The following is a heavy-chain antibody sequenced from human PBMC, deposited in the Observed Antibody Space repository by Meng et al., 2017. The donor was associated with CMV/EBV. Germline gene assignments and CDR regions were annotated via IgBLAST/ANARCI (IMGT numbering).Heavy chain of an antibody. D-gene: IGHD3-3*01. CDR3: AADLVEASYDFWSGYYGGGWFDP. CDR1: GFTFTSSA. V-gene: IGHV1-58*01. J-gene: IGHJ5*02. Sequence: SVKVSCKASGFTFTSSAVQWVRQARGQRLEWIGWIVVGSGNTNYAQKFQERVTITRDMSTSTAYMEPSSLRSEDTAVYYCAADLVEASYDFWSGYYGGGWFDPWGQGTLVTVSS. CDR2: IVVGSGNT.